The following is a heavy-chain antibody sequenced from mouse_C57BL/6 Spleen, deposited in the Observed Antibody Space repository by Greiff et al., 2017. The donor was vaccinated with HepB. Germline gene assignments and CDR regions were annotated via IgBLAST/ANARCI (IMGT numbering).Heavy chain of an antibody. CDR2: IRNKVNGYTT. V-gene: IGHV7-4*01. Sequence: EVQVVDSGGGLVQPGSSLRLSCAASGFVFIDYSMSWVRQLPGKAPEWLALIRNKVNGYTTDYSASVKGRFTISRDNSQHILYLQMNTLRAEDSATYYCVKAVSSGSSYTWFAYWGQGTLVTVSA. J-gene: IGHJ3*01. CDR3: VKAVSSGSSYTWFAY. D-gene: IGHD1-1*01. CDR1: GFVFIDYS.